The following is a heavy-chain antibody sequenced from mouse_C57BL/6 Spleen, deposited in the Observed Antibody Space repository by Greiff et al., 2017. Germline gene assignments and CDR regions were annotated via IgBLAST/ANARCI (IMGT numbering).Heavy chain of an antibody. D-gene: IGHD1-1*01. V-gene: IGHV14-3*01. CDR1: GFNIKNTY. CDR3: ARPYYYGSSPYYFDY. Sequence: EVQLQESVAELVRPGASVKLSCTASGFNIKNTYMHWVKQRPEQGLEWIGRIDPANGNTKYAPKFQGKAPITADTSSNTAYLQLSSLTSEDTAIYYCARPYYYGSSPYYFDYWGQGTTLTVSS. J-gene: IGHJ2*01. CDR2: IDPANGNT.